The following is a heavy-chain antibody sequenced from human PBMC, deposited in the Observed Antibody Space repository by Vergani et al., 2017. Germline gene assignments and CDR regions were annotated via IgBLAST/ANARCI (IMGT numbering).Heavy chain of an antibody. J-gene: IGHJ6*03. V-gene: IGHV4-34*01. CDR3: ARGQKLGIPMYYYYMDV. CDR2: INHSGST. D-gene: IGHD7-27*01. CDR1: GGSFSGYY. Sequence: QVQLQQWGAGLLKPSETLSLTCAVYGGSFSGYYWSWIRQPPGKGLEWIGEINHSGSTNYNPSLKSRVTISVDTSKNQFSLKLSSLTAADTAVYYCARGQKLGIPMYYYYMDVWGKGTTVTVSS.